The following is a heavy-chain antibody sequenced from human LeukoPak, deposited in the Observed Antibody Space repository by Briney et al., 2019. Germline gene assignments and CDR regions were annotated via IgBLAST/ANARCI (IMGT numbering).Heavy chain of an antibody. CDR1: GFTFSSYA. CDR2: ISYDGSNK. V-gene: IGHV3-30*01. J-gene: IGHJ6*03. Sequence: GGSLRLSCAASGFTFSSYAMHWVRQAPGKGLEWVAVISYDGSNKYYADSVKGRFTISRDNSKNTLYLQMNSLRAEDTAVYYCAREVAIHYMYVWGKGTTVTVSS. CDR3: AREVAIHYMYV.